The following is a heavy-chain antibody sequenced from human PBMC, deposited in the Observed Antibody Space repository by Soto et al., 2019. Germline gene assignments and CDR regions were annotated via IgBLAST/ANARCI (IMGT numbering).Heavy chain of an antibody. D-gene: IGHD5-18*01. CDR1: GFTFGDYA. Sequence: HPGGSLRLSCTASGFTFGDYAMSWVRQAPGKGLEWVGFIRSKAYGGTTEYAASVKGRFTISRDDSKSIAYLQMNSLKTEDTAVYYCTSGDTAMVHYYYYGMDVWGQGTTVTVSS. V-gene: IGHV3-49*04. CDR2: IRSKAYGGTT. CDR3: TSGDTAMVHYYYYGMDV. J-gene: IGHJ6*02.